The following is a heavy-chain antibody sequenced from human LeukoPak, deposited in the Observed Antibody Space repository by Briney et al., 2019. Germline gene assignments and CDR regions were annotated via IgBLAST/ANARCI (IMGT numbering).Heavy chain of an antibody. CDR3: ARVIAVAGAFDY. J-gene: IGHJ4*02. D-gene: IGHD6-19*01. V-gene: IGHV3-30*04. CDR2: ISYPGSNK. Sequence: PGGSLRLSCAASGFTFSSYAMNWVRQAPGKGLEWVAVISYPGSNKYYADSVKGRFTISRDNSKNTLYLQMNSLRAEDTAVYYCARVIAVAGAFDYWGQGTLVTVSS. CDR1: GFTFSSYA.